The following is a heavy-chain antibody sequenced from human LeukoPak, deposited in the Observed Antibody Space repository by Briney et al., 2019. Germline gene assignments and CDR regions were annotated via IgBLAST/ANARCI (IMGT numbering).Heavy chain of an antibody. J-gene: IGHJ6*03. CDR1: GFTFGDYA. CDR3: TRDREVGRYYYYYYMDV. Sequence: GGSLRLSCTASGFTFGDYAMSWFRQAPGKGLEWVGFIRSKAYGGTTEYAASVKGRFTISRDDSKSIAYLQMNSLKTEDTAVYYCTRDREVGRYYYYYYMDVWGKGTTVTVSS. V-gene: IGHV3-49*03. D-gene: IGHD1-14*01. CDR2: IRSKAYGGTT.